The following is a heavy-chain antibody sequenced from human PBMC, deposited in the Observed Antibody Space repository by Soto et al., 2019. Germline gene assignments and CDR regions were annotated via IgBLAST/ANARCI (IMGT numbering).Heavy chain of an antibody. CDR1: GFTFSSYS. J-gene: IGHJ4*02. Sequence: GGSLRLSCAASGFTFSSYSMNWVRQAPGKGLEWVSAISGSGGSTYYADSVKGRFTISRDNSKNTLYLQMNSLRAEDTAVYYCAKGATSSWYGGHFDCWGQGTLVTVSS. D-gene: IGHD6-13*01. CDR2: ISGSGGST. V-gene: IGHV3-23*01. CDR3: AKGATSSWYGGHFDC.